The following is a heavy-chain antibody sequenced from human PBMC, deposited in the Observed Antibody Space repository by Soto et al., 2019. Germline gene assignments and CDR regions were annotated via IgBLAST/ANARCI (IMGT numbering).Heavy chain of an antibody. D-gene: IGHD3-3*01. CDR2: IDTSGTKI. J-gene: IGHJ4*02. V-gene: IGHV3-11*01. CDR3: ASHYDMWRGYLSPVDY. Sequence: QVQLVESGGDLVKPGGSLRLSCAASGYTFSDYYMSWIRQAPGKGLEWVSYIDTSGTKIYYADSVKGRFTITRDNAKNSLYLEMDSLRDEDTAGYYCASHYDMWRGYLSPVDYWGQGTLVTVSS. CDR1: GYTFSDYY.